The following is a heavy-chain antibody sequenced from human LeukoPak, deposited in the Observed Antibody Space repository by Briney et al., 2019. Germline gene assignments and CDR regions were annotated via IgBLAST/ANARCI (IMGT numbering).Heavy chain of an antibody. CDR1: GFTFSSYG. D-gene: IGHD3-22*01. CDR3: ATQGYYDSSGYSEYFDY. V-gene: IGHV3-30*02. Sequence: GGSLRLSCAASGFTFSSYGMHWVRQAPGKGLEWVAFIRYDGSNKCYADSVKGRFTISRDNSKNTLYLQMNSLRAEDTAVYYCATQGYYDSSGYSEYFDYWGQGTLVTVSS. CDR2: IRYDGSNK. J-gene: IGHJ4*02.